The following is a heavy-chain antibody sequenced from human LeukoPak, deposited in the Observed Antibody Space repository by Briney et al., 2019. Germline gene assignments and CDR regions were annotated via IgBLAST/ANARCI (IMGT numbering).Heavy chain of an antibody. J-gene: IGHJ3*02. CDR1: GYTFAKYA. CDR3: ARDDWDTAPVIDAFDI. Sequence: ASVKVSCKASGYTFAKYAIHWVRQAPGQRLEWMGWINAGNGNTKYSQKFQGRVTITRDTSASTAYMELSSLRSEDTAVYYCARDDWDTAPVIDAFDIWGQGTMVTVSS. CDR2: INAGNGNT. D-gene: IGHD2-21*01. V-gene: IGHV1-3*01.